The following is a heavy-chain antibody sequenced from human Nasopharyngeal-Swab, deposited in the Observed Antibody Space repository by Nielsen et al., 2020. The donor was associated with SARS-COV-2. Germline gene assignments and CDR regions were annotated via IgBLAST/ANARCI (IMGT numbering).Heavy chain of an antibody. CDR1: GDSVSINSDG. D-gene: IGHD5-12*01. Sequence: QTPSLTRAISGDSVSINSDGWNWSRQSPSRGLGWRCRTYYTSKWINDYPVSVKSRILIYPQTSKKQFSLQLKSVTPEDTAVYFCARGWLRGGFDYWGQGTMVTVAS. V-gene: IGHV6-1*01. CDR3: ARGWLRGGFDY. CDR2: TYYTSKWIN. J-gene: IGHJ4*02.